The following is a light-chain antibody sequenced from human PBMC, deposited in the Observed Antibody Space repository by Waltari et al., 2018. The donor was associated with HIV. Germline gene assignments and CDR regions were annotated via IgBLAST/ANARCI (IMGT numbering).Light chain of an antibody. CDR1: SSDVGGYDY. J-gene: IGLJ1*01. V-gene: IGLV2-14*01. CDR2: EVS. Sequence: QSALTQPASVSGSPGQSITISCTGTSSDVGGYDYVSWYQQHPGKAPELIIFEVSNRPSGVSERFSGSKACNTASLTISGLQTEDEADYYCSSYTTSSTLNDVFGSGTMVTVL. CDR3: SSYTTSSTLNDV.